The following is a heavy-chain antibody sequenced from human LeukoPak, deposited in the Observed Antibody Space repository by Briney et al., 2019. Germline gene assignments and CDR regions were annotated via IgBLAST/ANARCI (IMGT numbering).Heavy chain of an antibody. D-gene: IGHD4-11*01. CDR2: VNPNSGAT. CDR3: ARETATVNTAFDI. J-gene: IGHJ3*02. CDR1: GYIFTGYY. V-gene: IGHV1-2*02. Sequence: ASVRVSFKSSGYIFTGYYIHWVRQAPGQGLEWMGWVNPNSGATNYAQKFQGRVTMTRDTSISTTYMDLSRLRSDDTAVYYCARETATVNTAFDIWGQGTMVTVS.